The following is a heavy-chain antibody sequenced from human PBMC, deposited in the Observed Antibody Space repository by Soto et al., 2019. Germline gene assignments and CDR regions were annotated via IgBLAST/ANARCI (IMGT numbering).Heavy chain of an antibody. V-gene: IGHV4-59*08. D-gene: IGHD1-1*01. CDR3: ARASYNWNETAFDI. CDR2: IYYSGST. Sequence: PSDTLALTCAVYGGSFSGYYWSWIRQPPGKGLEWIGYIYYSGSTNYNPSLKSRVTISVDTSKNQFSLKLSSVTAADTAVYYCARASYNWNETAFDIWGQGTMVTVSS. CDR1: GGSFSGYY. J-gene: IGHJ3*02.